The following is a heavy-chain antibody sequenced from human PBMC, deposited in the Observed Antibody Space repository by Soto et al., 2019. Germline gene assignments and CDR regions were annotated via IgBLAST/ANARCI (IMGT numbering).Heavy chain of an antibody. CDR1: GDTLSRHG. D-gene: IGHD1-26*01. Sequence: QEQLVQSGPEVQKPGSSVKVSCKASGDTLSRHGISWVRQAPGQGLEWMGGIIPIFRITNYAQKFQGRLMITADESMRTAYMELSRLGSDDSAVYFCVRVRVGSIPLNYDMDVWGQGTTVTVS. J-gene: IGHJ6*02. V-gene: IGHV1-69*01. CDR2: IIPIFRIT. CDR3: VRVRVGSIPLNYDMDV.